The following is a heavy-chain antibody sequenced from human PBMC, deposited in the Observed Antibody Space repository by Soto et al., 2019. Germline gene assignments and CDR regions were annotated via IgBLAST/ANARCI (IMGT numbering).Heavy chain of an antibody. CDR3: AKDTSSSPYYMDV. CDR2: ITGSTGTT. V-gene: IGHV3-23*01. Sequence: GGSLRLSCAASGFTFSSFAMSWVRHAPGKGLEWVSEITGSTGTTYYADSVKGRFIISRDNSKNTVHLQMNSLRVEDTAVYYCAKDTSSSPYYMDVWGKGTTVTVSS. D-gene: IGHD2-2*01. CDR1: GFTFSSFA. J-gene: IGHJ6*03.